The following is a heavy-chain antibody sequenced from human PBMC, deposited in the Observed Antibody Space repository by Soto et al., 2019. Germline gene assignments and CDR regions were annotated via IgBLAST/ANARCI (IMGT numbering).Heavy chain of an antibody. CDR1: GAPITTTKW. Sequence: QVQLQESGPGLVKPSETLSLTCTVSGAPITTTKWWAWVRLPPGKGLEWIGGLSRGDERSSNPSLEGRFTMSLDKSNNHFSLKLTSVTAADTAIYYGATQTISYTWGVWGRGTSVTVSS. V-gene: IGHV4-4*02. CDR3: ATQTISYTWGV. J-gene: IGHJ6*02. CDR2: LSRGDER. D-gene: IGHD3-16*01.